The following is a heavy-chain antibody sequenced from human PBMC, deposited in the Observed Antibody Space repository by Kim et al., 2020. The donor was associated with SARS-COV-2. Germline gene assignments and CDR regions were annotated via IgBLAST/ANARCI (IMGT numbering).Heavy chain of an antibody. CDR1: GFTFSSYG. CDR2: IWYDGSNK. D-gene: IGHD3-3*01. J-gene: IGHJ6*02. CDR3: ARDPRDNYDFWSGYANYYYYGMDV. Sequence: GGSLRLSCAASGFTFSSYGMHWVRQAPGKGLEWVAVIWYDGSNKYYADSVKGRFTNSRDNSKNTLYLQMNSLRAEDTAVYYCARDPRDNYDFWSGYANYYYYGMDVWGQGTTVTVSS. V-gene: IGHV3-33*08.